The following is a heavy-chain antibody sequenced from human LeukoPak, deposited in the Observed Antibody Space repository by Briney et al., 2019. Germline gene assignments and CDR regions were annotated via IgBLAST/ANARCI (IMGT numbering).Heavy chain of an antibody. J-gene: IGHJ5*02. D-gene: IGHD6-13*01. CDR2: ISGSGGST. V-gene: IGHV3-23*01. CDR3: AKAGPYSSSWEVTGWFDP. Sequence: GGSLRLSCAASGFTFSSYAMSWVRQAQGKGLEWVSAISGSGGSTYYADSVKGRFTISRDNSKNTLYLQMNSLRAEDTAVYYCAKAGPYSSSWEVTGWFDPWGQGTLVTVSS. CDR1: GFTFSSYA.